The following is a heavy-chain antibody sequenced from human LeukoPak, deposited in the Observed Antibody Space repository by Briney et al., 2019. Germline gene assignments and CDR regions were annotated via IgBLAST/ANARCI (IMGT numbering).Heavy chain of an antibody. V-gene: IGHV3-73*01. J-gene: IGHJ4*02. CDR1: GFTISGSP. D-gene: IGHD3-10*02. Sequence: QPGGSLRLSCAASGFTISGSPMHWVRQASGKGLEWVGHIRSKSNPYATAYAASVTGRFTISRDDLKNTVYLQMDSLKTEDTAVYYCSRQVLSVHDYWGQGILVTVSS. CDR3: SRQVLSVHDY. CDR2: IRSKSNPYAT.